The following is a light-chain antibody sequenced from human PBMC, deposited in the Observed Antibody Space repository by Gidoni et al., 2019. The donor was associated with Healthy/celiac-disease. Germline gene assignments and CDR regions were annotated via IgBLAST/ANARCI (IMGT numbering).Light chain of an antibody. Sequence: DIVMTQSPDSLAVSLGERATINCKSSQSVLYSSNNKNYLAGYQQKPGQPPKLLIYWASTRASGVPDRFSGSGSGTDFTLTISSLQAEYVAVYYCQQYYSTPYTFGQGTKLEIK. J-gene: IGKJ2*01. CDR1: QSVLYSSNNKNY. CDR2: WAS. CDR3: QQYYSTPYT. V-gene: IGKV4-1*01.